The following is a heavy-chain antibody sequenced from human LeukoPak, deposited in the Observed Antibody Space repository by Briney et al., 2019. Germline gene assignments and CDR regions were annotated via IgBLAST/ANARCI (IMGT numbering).Heavy chain of an antibody. V-gene: IGHV4-34*01. J-gene: IGHJ4*02. CDR3: ARKGGSHDY. Sequence: PSETLSLTCAVYGGSFSGYYWSWIRQPPGKGLEWIGEINHSGSTNYNPSLKSRVTISVDTSKNHFSLKLSSVTAADTAVYYCARKGGSHDYWGQGTLVTVSS. D-gene: IGHD1-26*01. CDR2: INHSGST. CDR1: GGSFSGYY.